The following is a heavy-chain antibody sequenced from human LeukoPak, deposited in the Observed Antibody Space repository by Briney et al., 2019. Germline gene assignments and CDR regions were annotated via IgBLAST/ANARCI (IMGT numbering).Heavy chain of an antibody. Sequence: SETLSLTCTVPGDSINTNIYYWGWIRQPPGKGLEWIGHVYYSGSTYSSPSLKGRVTILLDTSNNQFSLRLTSVTAADTAVYYCARQTGSGLFILPGGQGTLVTVSS. D-gene: IGHD3/OR15-3a*01. J-gene: IGHJ4*02. CDR1: GDSINTNIYY. CDR2: VYYSGST. CDR3: ARQTGSGLFILP. V-gene: IGHV4-39*01.